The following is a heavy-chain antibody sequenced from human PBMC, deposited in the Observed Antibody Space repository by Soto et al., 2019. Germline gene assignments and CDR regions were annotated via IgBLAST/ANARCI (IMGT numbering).Heavy chain of an antibody. V-gene: IGHV4-59*01. J-gene: IGHJ4*02. CDR3: ARAIDFDS. CDR1: GGSIRRYY. Sequence: PSETLSLTCTVSGGSIRRYYWNWIRQPPGKGLEWIGYIYYTGTTNYNPSLKSRVTISVDTSKNQVSLKLNSVTAADTAMYYCARAIDFDSWGQGTLVTVSS. CDR2: IYYTGTT.